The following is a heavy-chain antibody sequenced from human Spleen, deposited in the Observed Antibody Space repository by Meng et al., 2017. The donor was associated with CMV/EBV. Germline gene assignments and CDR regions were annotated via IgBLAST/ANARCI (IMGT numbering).Heavy chain of an antibody. CDR1: GFTFSSYA. CDR2: ISGNGVTT. D-gene: IGHD6-6*01. CDR3: ARWARGFSYFDY. J-gene: IGHJ4*02. Sequence: GESLKISCAASGFTFSSYAMSWVRQAPGKGLEWVSSISGNGVTTYSADTVKGRITISRDNSKNTLYLQMNSLRAEDTAVYYCARWARGFSYFDYWGQVTRVTVSS. V-gene: IGHV3-23*01.